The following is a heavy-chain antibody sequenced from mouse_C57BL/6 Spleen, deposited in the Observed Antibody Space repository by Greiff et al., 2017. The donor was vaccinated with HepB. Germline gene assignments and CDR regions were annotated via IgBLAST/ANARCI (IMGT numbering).Heavy chain of an antibody. CDR2: IYPSDSET. CDR3: ARSGSRYAMDY. CDR1: GYTFTSYW. D-gene: IGHD3-1*01. Sequence: QVQLQQSGAELVRPGSSVKLSCKASGYTFTSYWMDWVKQRPGQGLEWIGNIYPSDSETHYNQKFKDKATLTVDKSSSTAYMQLSSLTSEDSAVYYCARSGSRYAMDYWGQGTSVTVSS. V-gene: IGHV1-61*01. J-gene: IGHJ4*01.